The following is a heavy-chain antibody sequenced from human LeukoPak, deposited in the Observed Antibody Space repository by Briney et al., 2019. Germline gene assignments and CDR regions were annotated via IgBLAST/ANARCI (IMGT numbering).Heavy chain of an antibody. J-gene: IGHJ4*02. CDR2: IYYSGTT. V-gene: IGHV4-59*01. D-gene: IGHD6-13*01. CDR1: GGSMSSYY. Sequence: SETLSLTCTVSGGSMSSYYWSWIRQPPGKGLEWIGYIYYSGTTNYNPSLKSRVTISVDTSKNQFSLKLRSVTAADTAVYYCARGVYIAAAQYGYWGQGTVVTVSS. CDR3: ARGVYIAAAQYGY.